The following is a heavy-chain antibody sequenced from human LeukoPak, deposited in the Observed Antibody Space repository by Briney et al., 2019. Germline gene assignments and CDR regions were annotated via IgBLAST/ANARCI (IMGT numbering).Heavy chain of an antibody. CDR2: ISAYNCNT. Sequence: GASVKVSCKASGYTFTNYRINWVRQAPGHGLEWMGWISAYNCNTKYAQKLQGRVTVTTDTATSTGYMELRSLRSDDTAVYYCGRWDGGGGSPFDYWGQGTLVTVSS. CDR1: GYTFTNYR. J-gene: IGHJ4*02. V-gene: IGHV1-18*01. CDR3: GRWDGGGGSPFDY. D-gene: IGHD1-26*01.